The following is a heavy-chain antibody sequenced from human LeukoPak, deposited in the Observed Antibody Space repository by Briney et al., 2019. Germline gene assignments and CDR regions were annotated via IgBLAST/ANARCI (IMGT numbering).Heavy chain of an antibody. V-gene: IGHV4-34*01. D-gene: IGHD3-16*01. CDR3: ARAVGGVMQDYYMDV. Sequence: SETLSLTCAVYGGSFSGYYWSWIRQPPGKGLEWIGSIYYSGSTYYNPSLKSRVTISVDTSKNQFSLKLSSVTAADTAVYYCARAVGGVMQDYYMDVWAKGPRSPSP. J-gene: IGHJ6*03. CDR2: IYYSGST. CDR1: GGSFSGYY.